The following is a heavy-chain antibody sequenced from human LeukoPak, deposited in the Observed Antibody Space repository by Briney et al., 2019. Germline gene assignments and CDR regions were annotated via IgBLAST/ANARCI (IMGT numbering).Heavy chain of an antibody. Sequence: GGSLRLSCAASGFSFSSNWMHWVRQAPGKGLVWVSRVNSDGSGTSYADSVKGRFTISRDNAKNTLYLQMNSLRAEDTAVYYCATSAAYCSGGSCYSDWGQGTLVTVSS. CDR3: ATSAAYCSGGSCYSD. CDR1: GFSFSSNW. D-gene: IGHD2-15*01. V-gene: IGHV3-74*01. CDR2: VNSDGSGT. J-gene: IGHJ4*02.